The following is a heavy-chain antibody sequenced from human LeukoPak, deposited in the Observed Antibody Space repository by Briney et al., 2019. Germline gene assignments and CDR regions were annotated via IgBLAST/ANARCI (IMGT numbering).Heavy chain of an antibody. Sequence: GGSLRLSCEASGFTFRSYAMSWVRQPPGRGLQYVSGISDDGRSPYYADSVKGRFTISRDNSYNTVSLQMNSLRDEDTGVYFCAKGLRTGVGPYMGYHYYMDVWGKGATVTVSS. J-gene: IGHJ6*03. V-gene: IGHV3-23*01. D-gene: IGHD3-16*01. CDR3: AKGLRTGVGPYMGYHYYMDV. CDR2: ISDDGRSP. CDR1: GFTFRSYA.